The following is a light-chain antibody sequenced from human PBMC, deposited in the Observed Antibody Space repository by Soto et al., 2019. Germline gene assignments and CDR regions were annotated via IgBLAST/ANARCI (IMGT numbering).Light chain of an antibody. CDR2: DGS. CDR1: ESISNW. Sequence: DIQMTQSPSTLSAFVGDRVSITCRASESISNWLAWYQQKPGRAPKLLIYDGSSLESGVPSRFSGSGSGTEFTLTFSSLHLDDFATYYCQQYKTFNTFGQGTRLDMK. J-gene: IGKJ2*01. CDR3: QQYKTFNT. V-gene: IGKV1-5*01.